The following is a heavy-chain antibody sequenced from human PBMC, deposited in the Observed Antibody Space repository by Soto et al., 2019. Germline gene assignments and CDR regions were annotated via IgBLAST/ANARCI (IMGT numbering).Heavy chain of an antibody. CDR1: DSTFTGYT. CDR2: ISSHNDNT. Sequence: QVHLVQSETEVKEPGASVTVSCKTSDSTFTGYTINWVPQAHGQALEWLGWISSHNDNTNYARKYRGRLPVSTDTSATTAYIELSSIRSDDTAVYFCARGTVTSGRWFGSWGQGALVAVSS. V-gene: IGHV1-18*04. J-gene: IGHJ5*01. CDR3: ARGTVTSGRWFGS. D-gene: IGHD4-17*01.